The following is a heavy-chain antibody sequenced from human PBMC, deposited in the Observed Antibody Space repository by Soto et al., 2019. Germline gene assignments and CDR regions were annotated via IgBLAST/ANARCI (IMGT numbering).Heavy chain of an antibody. D-gene: IGHD4-17*01. V-gene: IGHV3-23*01. CDR3: AKVLPYGDYSYYFDY. CDR1: GFTFSSYA. J-gene: IGHJ4*02. CDR2: ISGSGGST. Sequence: GGSLRLSCAASGFTFSSYAMSWVRQAPGKGLEWVSAISGSGGSTYYADSVKGRFTISRDNSKNTLYLQMNSLRAEETAVYYCAKVLPYGDYSYYFDYWGQGTLVTVSS.